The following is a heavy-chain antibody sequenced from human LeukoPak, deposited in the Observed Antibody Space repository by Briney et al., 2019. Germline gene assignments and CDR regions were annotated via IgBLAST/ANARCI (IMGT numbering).Heavy chain of an antibody. V-gene: IGHV3-48*01. J-gene: IGHJ4*02. D-gene: IGHD6-19*01. CDR1: GFSFSSYG. Sequence: GGSLRLPCAASGFSFSSYGTSWVRQAPGKGLEWVSYISSGSSTIYYADSVKGRFTISRDNAKNSLYLQMNSLRAEDTAVYYCARGLAVAGGDGPDYWGQGSLVTVSS. CDR3: ARGLAVAGGDGPDY. CDR2: ISSGSSTI.